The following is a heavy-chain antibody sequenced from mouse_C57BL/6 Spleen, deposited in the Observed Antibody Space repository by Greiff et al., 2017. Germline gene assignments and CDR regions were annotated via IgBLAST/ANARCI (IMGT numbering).Heavy chain of an antibody. J-gene: IGHJ4*01. CDR2: IDPSDSYT. V-gene: IGHV1-69*01. CDR3: ARSRCYYYAMDY. Sequence: QVQLQQSGAELVMPGASVKLSCKASGYTFTSYWMHWVKQRPGQGLEWIGEIDPSDSYTNYNQKFKGKSTLTVDKSSSTAYMQLSSLTSENSAVXYCARSRCYYYAMDYWGQGTSVTVSS. CDR1: GYTFTSYW.